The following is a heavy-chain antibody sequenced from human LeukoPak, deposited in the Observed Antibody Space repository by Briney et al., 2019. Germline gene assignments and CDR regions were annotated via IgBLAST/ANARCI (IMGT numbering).Heavy chain of an antibody. Sequence: QPGGSLRLSCAASGFTFSSYAMHWVRQAPGKGLEWVAVISYDGSNKYYADSVKGRFTISRDNSKNTLYLQMNSLRAEDTAVYYCASEETTGVDAFDIWGQGTMVTVSS. D-gene: IGHD4-23*01. V-gene: IGHV3-30-3*01. CDR2: ISYDGSNK. J-gene: IGHJ3*02. CDR3: ASEETTGVDAFDI. CDR1: GFTFSSYA.